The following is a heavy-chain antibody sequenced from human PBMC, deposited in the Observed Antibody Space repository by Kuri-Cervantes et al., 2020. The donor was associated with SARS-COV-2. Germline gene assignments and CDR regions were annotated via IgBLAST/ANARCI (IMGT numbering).Heavy chain of an antibody. CDR3: ARDNSAYYDFWSGYYNYFDY. CDR1: GFTFSSYS. Sequence: GGSLRLSCAASGFTFSSYSMNWVRQATGKGLEWVSSISSSSSYIYYADSVKGRFTISRDNAKNSLYSQMNILRAEDTAVYYCARDNSAYYDFWSGYYNYFDYWGQGTLVTVSS. D-gene: IGHD3-3*01. J-gene: IGHJ4*02. V-gene: IGHV3-21*01. CDR2: ISSSSSYI.